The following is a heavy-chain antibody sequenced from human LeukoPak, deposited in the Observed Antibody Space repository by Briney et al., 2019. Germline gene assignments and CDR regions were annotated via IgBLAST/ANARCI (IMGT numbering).Heavy chain of an antibody. D-gene: IGHD1-7*01. CDR3: ARQGGTLNWFDP. J-gene: IGHJ5*02. Sequence: SETLSLTCTVSGGSISSSSYYWGWIRQPPGKGLEWIGSIFYSASPYYNPSLKSRVAISVHTSKNQFSLKLSSVTAADTAVYSCARQGGTLNWFDPWGQGNLVTVSS. V-gene: IGHV4-39*01. CDR1: GGSISSSSYY. CDR2: IFYSASP.